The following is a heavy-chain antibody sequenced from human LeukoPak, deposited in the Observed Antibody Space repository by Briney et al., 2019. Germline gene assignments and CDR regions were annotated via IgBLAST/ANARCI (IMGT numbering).Heavy chain of an antibody. CDR3: AREVYYYDSSGYYHFDY. CDR1: GYTFTSYD. V-gene: IGHV1-69*06. J-gene: IGHJ4*02. Sequence: ASVKVSCKASGYTFTSYDINWVRQAPGQGLEWMGGIIPIFGTANYAQKFQGRVTITADKSTSTAYMELSSLRSEDTAVYYCAREVYYYDSSGYYHFDYWGQGTLVTVSS. CDR2: IIPIFGTA. D-gene: IGHD3-22*01.